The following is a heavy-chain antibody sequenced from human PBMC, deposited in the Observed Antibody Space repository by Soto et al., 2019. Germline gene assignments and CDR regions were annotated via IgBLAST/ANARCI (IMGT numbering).Heavy chain of an antibody. CDR2: ISGGGDTT. J-gene: IGHJ4*02. CDR1: GFTFNNYA. V-gene: IGHV3-23*01. CDR3: AKGRGGSGSLTPRVDF. D-gene: IGHD3-10*01. Sequence: EVQLLESGGGFVQPWGSLRLSCAASGFTFNNYAMTWVRQAPGKGLEWVSAISGGGDTTSYADSVKGRFTVYRDGSKNTVYLQMSSLRAEDTALYYCAKGRGGSGSLTPRVDFWGQGTLVTVSS.